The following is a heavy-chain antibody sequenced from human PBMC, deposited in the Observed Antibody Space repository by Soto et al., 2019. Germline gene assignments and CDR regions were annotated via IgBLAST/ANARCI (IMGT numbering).Heavy chain of an antibody. CDR3: PKVETTARNAFDV. CDR2: VSGSAGST. Sequence: EVQLLESGGGLVQPGGSLTLSCAASGFTFSIYVMTWVRQAPGKWLEWVSAVSGSAGSTYYAYSVKGRFSISRDNSKSTLYLQMNSLRVDDTAMYYCPKVETTARNAFDVWGHGTMVTVSS. J-gene: IGHJ3*01. V-gene: IGHV3-23*01. D-gene: IGHD6-6*01. CDR1: GFTFSIYV.